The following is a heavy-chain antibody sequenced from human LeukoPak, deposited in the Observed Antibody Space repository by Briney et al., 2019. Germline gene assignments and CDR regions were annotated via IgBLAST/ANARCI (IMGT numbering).Heavy chain of an antibody. CDR1: GYTFTGYY. CDR3: ATLYDYVWGSYRQFDY. J-gene: IGHJ4*02. Sequence: ASVKVSCKASGYTFTGYYMHWVRQAPGQGLEWMGWINPNSGNTGYAQKFQGRVTMTRNTSISTAYMELSSLGSEDTAVYYCATLYDYVWGSYRQFDYWGQGTLVTVSS. V-gene: IGHV1-8*02. CDR2: INPNSGNT. D-gene: IGHD3-16*02.